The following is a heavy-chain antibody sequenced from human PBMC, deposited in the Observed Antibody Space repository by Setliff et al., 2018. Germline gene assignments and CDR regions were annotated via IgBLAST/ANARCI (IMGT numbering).Heavy chain of an antibody. CDR1: GGSISSSSYY. Sequence: SETLSLTCTVSGGSISSSSYYWGWIRQPPGKGLEWIGEINHSGSTNYNPSLKSRVTISVDTSKNQFSLKLSSVTAADTAVYYCARSVASTSLTTTTAYYYYYYMDVWGKGTTVTAP. V-gene: IGHV4-39*07. CDR2: INHSGST. J-gene: IGHJ6*03. D-gene: IGHD2-2*01. CDR3: ARSVASTSLTTTTAYYYYYYMDV.